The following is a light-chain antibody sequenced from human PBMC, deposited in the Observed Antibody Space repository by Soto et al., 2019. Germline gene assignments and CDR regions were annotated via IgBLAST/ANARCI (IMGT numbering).Light chain of an antibody. CDR2: EGS. Sequence: QSVLTQPASVSGSPGQSITISCTGTSSDVGSYNLVSWYQQHPGKAPKLMIYEGSKRPSGVSNRFSGSKSGNTASLTISGLQADDEADYYCCSYAGSSTYVFGPGTKVTV. CDR3: CSYAGSSTYV. J-gene: IGLJ1*01. V-gene: IGLV2-23*01. CDR1: SSDVGSYNL.